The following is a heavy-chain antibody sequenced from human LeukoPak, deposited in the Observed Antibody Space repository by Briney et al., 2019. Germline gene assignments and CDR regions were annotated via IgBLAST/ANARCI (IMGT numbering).Heavy chain of an antibody. CDR1: GASISDYY. D-gene: IGHD3-10*01. CDR2: IYYSGNT. V-gene: IGHV4-59*12. CDR3: AREKIDGDHRGIFDY. Sequence: PSETLPLTCTVSGASISDYYWSWIRQPPGKGLEWIGYIYYSGNTNYNPSLKSRATMSVDTSKSQFSLKLTSVTAADTAVFYCAREKIDGDHRGIFDYWGQGTLVTVSS. J-gene: IGHJ4*02.